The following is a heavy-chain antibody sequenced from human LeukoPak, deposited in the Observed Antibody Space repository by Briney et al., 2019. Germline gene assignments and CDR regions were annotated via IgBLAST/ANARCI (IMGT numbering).Heavy chain of an antibody. J-gene: IGHJ6*03. Sequence: PSETLSLTCTVSGGSISSYYWSWIRQPPGKGLEWIGYIYTSGSTNYNPSLKSRVTISVDTSKNQFSLKLSSVTAADTAVYYCARHADGSNYAGYYYYYMDVWGKGTTVTVSS. CDR2: IYTSGST. CDR3: ARHADGSNYAGYYYYYMDV. V-gene: IGHV4-4*09. D-gene: IGHD4-23*01. CDR1: GGSISSYY.